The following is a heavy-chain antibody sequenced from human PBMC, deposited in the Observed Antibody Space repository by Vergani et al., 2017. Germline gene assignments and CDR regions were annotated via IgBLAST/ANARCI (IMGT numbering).Heavy chain of an antibody. D-gene: IGHD2-2*02. CDR1: GFTFSSYA. CDR3: AKLQTLYCSSTSCYTGGMDV. Sequence: EVQLLESGGGLVQPGGSLRLSCAASGFTFSSYAMSWVRQAPGKGLEWVSAISGSGGSTYYADSVKGRFTISRDNSKNTLYLQMNSLRAEDTAVYYCAKLQTLYCSSTSCYTGGMDVGGQGTTVTVSS. CDR2: ISGSGGST. J-gene: IGHJ6*02. V-gene: IGHV3-23*01.